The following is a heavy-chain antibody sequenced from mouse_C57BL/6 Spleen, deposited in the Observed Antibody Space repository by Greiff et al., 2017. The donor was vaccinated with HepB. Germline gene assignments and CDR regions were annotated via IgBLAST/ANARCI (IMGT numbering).Heavy chain of an antibody. CDR1: GYSFTSYY. D-gene: IGHD3-1*01. J-gene: IGHJ3*01. CDR2: IYPGSGNT. V-gene: IGHV1-66*01. Sequence: QVQLKESGPELVKPGASVKISCKASGYSFTSYYIHWVKQRPGQGLEWIGWIYPGSGNTKYNEKFKGKATLTADTSSSTAYMQLSSLTSEDSAVYYCAREGARVAWFAYWGQGTLVTVSA. CDR3: AREGARVAWFAY.